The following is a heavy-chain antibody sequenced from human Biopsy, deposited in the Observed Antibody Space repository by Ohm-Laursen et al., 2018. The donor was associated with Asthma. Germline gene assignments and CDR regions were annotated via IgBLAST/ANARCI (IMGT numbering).Heavy chain of an antibody. V-gene: IGHV1-69*15. Sequence: GSSVKVSCKASGGTFSSNSINWVRQAPGQGLEWMGRIIPIFGPTNYAQKFQGRVTISADDSTSTAYMELSSLSSEDTAVYYCARGYSGSDRIVHYYSGLEVWGQGTTVTVSS. CDR3: ARGYSGSDRIVHYYSGLEV. D-gene: IGHD5-12*01. CDR2: IIPIFGPT. J-gene: IGHJ6*02. CDR1: GGTFSSNS.